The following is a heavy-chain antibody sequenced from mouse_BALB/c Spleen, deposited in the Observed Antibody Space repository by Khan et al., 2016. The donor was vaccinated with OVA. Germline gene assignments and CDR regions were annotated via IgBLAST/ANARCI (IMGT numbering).Heavy chain of an antibody. J-gene: IGHJ3*01. Sequence: EVELVESGGGLVKPGGSLKLSCAASGFTFSDYYMYWVRQTPEKRLEWVATISDGGIYTYYPDSVKGRFTISRDDAKNNLYMQISSLMSEDTAMFYCVRGDDSNPFAYWGQGTLVTVSA. V-gene: IGHV5-4*02. CDR2: ISDGGIYT. D-gene: IGHD2-5*01. CDR1: GFTFSDYY. CDR3: VRGDDSNPFAY.